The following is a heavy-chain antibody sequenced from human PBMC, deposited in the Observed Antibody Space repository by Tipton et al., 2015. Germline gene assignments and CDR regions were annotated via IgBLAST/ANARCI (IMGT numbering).Heavy chain of an antibody. CDR3: ARDTYDVWNDYIDTFNI. CDR2: FYGSGGT. V-gene: IGHV4-4*07. D-gene: IGHD3-3*01. CDR1: GGSISSYY. J-gene: IGHJ3*02. Sequence: GLVKPSETLSLTCTASGGSISSYYWSWIRQPAGKGLEWIGRFYGSGGTDYNPSLKSRVTMSIDTSKNQFSLRLSSVTAADTAVYYCARDTYDVWNDYIDTFNIWGQGTMVTVSS.